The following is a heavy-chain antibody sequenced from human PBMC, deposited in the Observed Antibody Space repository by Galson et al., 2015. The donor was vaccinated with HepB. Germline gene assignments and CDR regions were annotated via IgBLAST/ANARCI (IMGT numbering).Heavy chain of an antibody. CDR1: GFTFSSYA. CDR3: ARDQGGCYGSLICWYFDL. V-gene: IGHV3-30-3*01. J-gene: IGHJ2*01. Sequence: SLRLSCAASGFTFSSYAMHWVRQAPGKGLEWVAVISYDGSNKYYADSVKGRFTISRDNSKNTLYLQMNSLRAKDTAVYYCARDQGGCYGSLICWYFDLWGRGTLVTVSS. CDR2: ISYDGSNK. D-gene: IGHD2-2*01.